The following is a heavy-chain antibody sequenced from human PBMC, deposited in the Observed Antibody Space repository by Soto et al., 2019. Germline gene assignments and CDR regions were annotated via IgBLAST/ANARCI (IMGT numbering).Heavy chain of an antibody. D-gene: IGHD6-13*01. CDR2: INSDGSST. V-gene: IGHV3-74*01. CDR3: ARSLAAANEHYYYYYGMDV. Sequence: GGSLRLSCAASGFTFSSYWMHWVRQAPGKGLVWVSRINSDGSSTSYADSVKGRFTISRDNAKNTLYLQMNSLRAEDTAVYYCARSLAAANEHYYYYYGMDVWGRGTTVTVSS. CDR1: GFTFSSYW. J-gene: IGHJ6*02.